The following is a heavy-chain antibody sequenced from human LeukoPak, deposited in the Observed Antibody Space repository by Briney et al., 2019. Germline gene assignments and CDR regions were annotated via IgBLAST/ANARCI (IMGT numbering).Heavy chain of an antibody. D-gene: IGHD3-22*01. CDR3: ARVGIDRYYYDSSGTSRVPGYCFDY. J-gene: IGHJ4*02. V-gene: IGHV4-59*01. CDR2: IYYSGST. CDR1: GGSISSYY. Sequence: SETLSLTCTVSGGSISSYYWSWIRQPPGKGLEWIGYIYYSGSTNYNPSLKSRVTISVDTSKNQFSLKLSSVTAADTAVYYCARVGIDRYYYDSSGTSRVPGYCFDYWGQGTLVTVSS.